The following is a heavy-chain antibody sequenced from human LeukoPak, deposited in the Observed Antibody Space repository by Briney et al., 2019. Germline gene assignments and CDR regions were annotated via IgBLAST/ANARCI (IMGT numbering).Heavy chain of an antibody. V-gene: IGHV4-39*07. Sequence: SETLSLTCTVSGGSINNNNYYWGWIRQPPGKGLEWIGSIYYSGSTYYNPSLKSRVTISLDTSKNQFSLELRSVTAADTAMFYCARVGYSSTSVDYWGQGTLITVSS. CDR2: IYYSGST. CDR3: ARVGYSSTSVDY. D-gene: IGHD6-13*01. CDR1: GGSINNNNYY. J-gene: IGHJ4*02.